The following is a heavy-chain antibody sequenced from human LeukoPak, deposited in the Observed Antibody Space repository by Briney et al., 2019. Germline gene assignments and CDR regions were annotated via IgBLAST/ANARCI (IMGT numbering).Heavy chain of an antibody. D-gene: IGHD2-21*02. CDR1: GGSISSYY. CDR3: ARGKVGTTLTDAFDI. V-gene: IGHV4-59*01. CDR2: IYYSGST. Sequence: PSETLSLTCTVSGGSISSYYWSWIRQPPGKGLEWIGYIYYSGSTNYNPSLKSRVTISVDTSKNQFSLTLSSVTAADTAVYYCARGKVGTTLTDAFDIWGQGTMVTVSS. J-gene: IGHJ3*02.